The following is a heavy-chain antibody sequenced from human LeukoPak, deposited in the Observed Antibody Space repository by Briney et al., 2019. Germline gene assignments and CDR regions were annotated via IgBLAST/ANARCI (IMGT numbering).Heavy chain of an antibody. CDR2: IGNSGGST. Sequence: PGGSLRLSCAASGFTFSSYAMSWLRQAPGKGLEWVSTIGNSGGSTYYADPVQGRFTISRDNSNNTVYLQMDSLSADDTAVYYCAKDFYSGSSPWGQGTLVTVSS. V-gene: IGHV3-23*01. CDR1: GFTFSSYA. D-gene: IGHD1-26*01. CDR3: AKDFYSGSSP. J-gene: IGHJ5*02.